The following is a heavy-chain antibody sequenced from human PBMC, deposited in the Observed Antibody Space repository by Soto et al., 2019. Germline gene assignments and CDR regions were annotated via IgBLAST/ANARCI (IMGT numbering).Heavy chain of an antibody. V-gene: IGHV4-59*08. CDR2: IYYRGNT. D-gene: IGHD7-27*01. CDR1: GGSMSPYY. CDR3: ARHSKKTGDFDYYYGMDV. J-gene: IGHJ6*02. Sequence: SETLSLTCSVFGGSMSPYYWSWIRQSPGKGLEWIANIYYRGNTNYNPSLESRVTISIDTSKNQFSLKLNFLTAADTAVFYCARHSKKTGDFDYYYGMDVWGQGTTVTVSS.